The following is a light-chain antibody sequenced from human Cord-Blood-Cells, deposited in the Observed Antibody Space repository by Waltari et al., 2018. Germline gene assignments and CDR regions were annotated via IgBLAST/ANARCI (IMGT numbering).Light chain of an antibody. V-gene: IGKV1-39*01. CDR2: VAS. CDR1: QSIRSY. Sequence: DIQMTQSPSSLSESVGDTVTITCRASQSIRSYLNWYQQKPGKAPTLLIYVASSLQSGVPSRFSGSGSGTDFTLTISSLQPEDFATYYCQQSYSTPFTFGPGTKVDIK. J-gene: IGKJ3*01. CDR3: QQSYSTPFT.